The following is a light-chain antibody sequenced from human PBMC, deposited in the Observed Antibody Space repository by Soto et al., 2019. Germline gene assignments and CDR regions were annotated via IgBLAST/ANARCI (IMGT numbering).Light chain of an antibody. J-gene: IGKJ2*01. CDR2: AAS. Sequence: DIQMTQSPSSLSASVGDRVTITCRASQSISSYLNWYQQKPGKAPKLLIYAASSLQYGVPSRFSGSGSGTDFTLTISSPQPEDFATYYCQQSYSTPLYTFGQGTKLEIK. V-gene: IGKV1-39*01. CDR1: QSISSY. CDR3: QQSYSTPLYT.